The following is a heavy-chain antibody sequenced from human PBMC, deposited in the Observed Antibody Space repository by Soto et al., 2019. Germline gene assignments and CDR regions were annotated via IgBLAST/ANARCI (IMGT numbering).Heavy chain of an antibody. J-gene: IGHJ5*02. D-gene: IGHD6-13*01. CDR1: GYTFTSYD. CDR2: MNPNSGNT. V-gene: IGHV1-8*01. Sequence: QVQLVQSGAEVKKPGASVKVSCKASGYTFTSYDINWVRQATGQGLEWMGWMNPNSGNTGYAQKFQGKVTMTRNTSISTAYMELSSLRSEDTAVYYCAREKHSSRSGWFDPWGQGTLVTVSS. CDR3: AREKHSSRSGWFDP.